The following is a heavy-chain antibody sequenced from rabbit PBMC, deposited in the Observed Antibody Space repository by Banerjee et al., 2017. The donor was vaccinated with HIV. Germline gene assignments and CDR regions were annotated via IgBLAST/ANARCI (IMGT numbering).Heavy chain of an antibody. J-gene: IGHJ4*01. Sequence: QEQLEESGGGLVKPEGSLTLTCKASGFDLSSYYYMCWVRQAPGKGLEWIACIDAGSSGSTYYASWAKGRFTISKTSSTTVTLQMTSLTAADTASYFCAKENDVGSGGHFNLWGQGTLVTVS. CDR1: GFDLSSYYY. CDR3: AKENDVGSGGHFNL. CDR2: IDAGSSGST. V-gene: IGHV1S45*01. D-gene: IGHD4-2*01.